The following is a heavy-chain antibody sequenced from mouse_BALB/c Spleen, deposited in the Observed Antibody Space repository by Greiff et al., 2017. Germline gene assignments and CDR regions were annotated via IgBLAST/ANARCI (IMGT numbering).Heavy chain of an antibody. J-gene: IGHJ2*01. D-gene: IGHD2-3*01. CDR2: ISSGGSYT. CDR3: ARQDGYYFDY. V-gene: IGHV5-4*02. CDR1: GFTFSDYY. Sequence: EVMLVESGGGLVKPGGSLKLSCAASGFTFSDYYMYWVRQTPEKRLEWVATISSGGSYTYYPDSVKGRFTISRDNAKNTLYLQMSSLKSEDTAMYYCARQDGYYFDYWGQGTTLTVSS.